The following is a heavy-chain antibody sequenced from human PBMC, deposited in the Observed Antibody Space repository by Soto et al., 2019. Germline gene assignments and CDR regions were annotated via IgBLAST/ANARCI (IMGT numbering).Heavy chain of an antibody. V-gene: IGHV4-34*01. CDR1: GGSFSGYY. J-gene: IGHJ4*02. Sequence: QVQLQQWGAGLLKPSETLSLTCAVYGGSFSGYYWTWIRQPPGTGLEWIGEINHSGSTNYNPSLKXXVTSSVDTSKNPLSLKLTPVTAADPAVYYCARDNITGLSDHWGQGPLVTVSS. CDR2: INHSGST. CDR3: ARDNITGLSDH. D-gene: IGHD2-8*02.